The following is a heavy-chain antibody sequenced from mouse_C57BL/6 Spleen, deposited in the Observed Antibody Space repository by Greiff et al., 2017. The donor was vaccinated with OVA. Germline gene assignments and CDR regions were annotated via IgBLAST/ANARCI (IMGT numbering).Heavy chain of an antibody. V-gene: IGHV1-26*01. CDR3: ARGGDAMDY. J-gene: IGHJ4*01. Sequence: VQLQQSGPELVKPGASVKISCKASGYTFTDYYMNWVKQSNGKSLEWIGDINPNNGGTRYNQKFKGKATLTVDKSSSTAYMELRSLTSEDSAVYYCARGGDAMDYWGQGTSVTVSS. CDR1: GYTFTDYY. CDR2: INPNNGGT.